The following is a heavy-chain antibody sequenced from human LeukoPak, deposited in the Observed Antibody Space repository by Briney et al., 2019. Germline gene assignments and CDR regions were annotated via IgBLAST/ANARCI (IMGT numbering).Heavy chain of an antibody. CDR1: GFTFSSYA. CDR3: AKEVFWVVVPAAAFDY. D-gene: IGHD2-2*01. J-gene: IGHJ4*02. CDR2: ISGSGGST. V-gene: IGHV3-23*01. Sequence: GGSLRLSCAASGFTFSSYAMSWVRQAPGKGLEWVSAISGSGGSTYYADSVKGRFTISRDNSKNTLYLQMSSLRAEDTAVYYCAKEVFWVVVPAAAFDYWGQGTLVTVSS.